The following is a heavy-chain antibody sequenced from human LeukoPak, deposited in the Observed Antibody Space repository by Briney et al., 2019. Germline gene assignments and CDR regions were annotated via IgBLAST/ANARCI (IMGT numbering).Heavy chain of an antibody. CDR2: IIPIFGTA. CDR3: GRGAGATKTFDY. CDR1: GGTFSCYA. J-gene: IGHJ4*02. V-gene: IGHV1-69*13. D-gene: IGHD5-12*01. Sequence: SVNVSCKASGGTFSCYAISWVRHAPGQGLAWMGGIIPIFGTANYAQKFQGRGTITADESTSTAYMELSSLRSEDTAGYYCGRGAGATKTFDYWGQGTLVTVSS.